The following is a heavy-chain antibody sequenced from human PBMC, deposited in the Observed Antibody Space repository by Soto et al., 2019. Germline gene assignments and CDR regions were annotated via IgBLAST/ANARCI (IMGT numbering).Heavy chain of an antibody. D-gene: IGHD3-10*01. J-gene: IGHJ4*02. Sequence: SETLSLTCTVSGGSISSYYWSWIRQPPGKGLEWIGYIYHSGSTYYNPSLKSRVTISVDRSRNQFSLKLSSVTAADTAVYYCARRWGEGRVDYWGQGTLVTVSS. V-gene: IGHV4-59*12. CDR2: IYHSGST. CDR1: GGSISSYY. CDR3: ARRWGEGRVDY.